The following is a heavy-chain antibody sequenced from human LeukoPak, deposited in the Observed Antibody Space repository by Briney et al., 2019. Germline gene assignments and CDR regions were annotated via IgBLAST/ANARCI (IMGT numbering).Heavy chain of an antibody. Sequence: PGWSLRLSCAASGFTFSRHWMSWVRQAPGKGLEWVANTKQDGSEKHYVDSVKGRFTISRDNTKNSPYLQMDSLRAEDTAIYYCARDANAGYSVNWFDPWGQGTLVTVSS. CDR1: GFTFSRHW. V-gene: IGHV3-7*03. D-gene: IGHD1-26*01. CDR2: TKQDGSEK. J-gene: IGHJ5*01. CDR3: ARDANAGYSVNWFDP.